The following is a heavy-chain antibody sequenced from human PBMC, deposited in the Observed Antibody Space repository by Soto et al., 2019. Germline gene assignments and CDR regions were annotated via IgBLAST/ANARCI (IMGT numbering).Heavy chain of an antibody. V-gene: IGHV3-23*01. CDR3: AKDQVWDYGGNPPWYFDL. CDR1: GFTFSSYA. D-gene: IGHD3-16*01. J-gene: IGHJ2*01. CDR2: ISGSGGST. Sequence: EVQLLESGGGLVQPGGSLRLSCAASGFTFSSYAMSWVRQAPGKGLEWVSAISGSGGSTYYADSVKGRFTISGDNSKNTLYLQMNSLRAEDTAVYYCAKDQVWDYGGNPPWYFDLWGRGTLVTVSS.